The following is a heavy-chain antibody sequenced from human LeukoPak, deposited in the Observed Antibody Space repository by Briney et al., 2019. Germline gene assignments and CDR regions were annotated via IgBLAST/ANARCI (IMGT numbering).Heavy chain of an antibody. Sequence: PSETLSLTCNVSGGSISSSSYYWGWIRQPPGKGLEYIGSTSYSGSTYYNPSLKSRVTISVDTSKKQFSLKLSSVTAADTAVYYCASLSKYYYESRGFFDYWGQGTLVTVSS. CDR3: ASLSKYYYESRGFFDY. CDR2: TSYSGST. V-gene: IGHV4-39*01. J-gene: IGHJ4*02. D-gene: IGHD3-22*01. CDR1: GGSISSSSYY.